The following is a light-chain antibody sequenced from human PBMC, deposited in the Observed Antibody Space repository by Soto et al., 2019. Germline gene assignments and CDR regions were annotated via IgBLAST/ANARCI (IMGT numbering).Light chain of an antibody. J-gene: IGKJ3*01. CDR2: AAS. CDR3: QQYNNWPPTT. CDR1: QSVSGN. V-gene: IGKV3-15*01. Sequence: EIVMTQSPATLSVSPGERATLSCRASQSVSGNLAWYQQKPGQAPRLLIYAASTRATGIPARFSGSGSWTDFTLTINSLQSEDFAVYDCQQYNNWPPTTVGPGTKVDIK.